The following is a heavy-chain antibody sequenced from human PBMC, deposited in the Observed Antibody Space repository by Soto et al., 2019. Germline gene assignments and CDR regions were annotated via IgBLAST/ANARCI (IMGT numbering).Heavy chain of an antibody. Sequence: HPGGSLRLSCSGSGFTFSSYWMSWVRQAPGKGLEWVANIKQDGSEKYYVDSVKGRFTISRDNAKNSLYLQMNSLRAEDTAVYYCARDSLVATGGFDYWGQGTLVTVSS. J-gene: IGHJ4*02. V-gene: IGHV3-7*01. CDR2: IKQDGSEK. CDR3: ARDSLVATGGFDY. CDR1: GFTFSSYW. D-gene: IGHD5-12*01.